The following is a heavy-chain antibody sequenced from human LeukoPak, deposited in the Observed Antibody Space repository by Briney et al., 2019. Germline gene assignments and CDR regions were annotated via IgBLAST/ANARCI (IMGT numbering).Heavy chain of an antibody. D-gene: IGHD3-22*01. CDR2: IYSGGST. J-gene: IGHJ6*02. CDR3: ARVRVEDYYDSKGHYYYGMDV. Sequence: GGSLRLSCAASGFTVSSNYMSWVRQAPGKGLEWVSVIYSGGSTYYADSVKGRFTISRDNSKNTLYLQMNSLRDEDTAVYYCARVRVEDYYDSKGHYYYGMDVWGQGTTVTVSS. CDR1: GFTVSSNY. V-gene: IGHV3-66*01.